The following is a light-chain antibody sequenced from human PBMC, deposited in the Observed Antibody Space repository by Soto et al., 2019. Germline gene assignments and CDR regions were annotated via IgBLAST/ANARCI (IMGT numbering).Light chain of an antibody. J-gene: IGLJ2*01. Sequence: QSVLTQPASVSGSPGQSITISCTGTSSDVGGYNYVSWYQQHPGKAPKLMIYDISNRPSGVSNRFSGSKSGKTASLTISGLQAEDVADYYCSSYTSSSTVIFGGGTKLTVL. V-gene: IGLV2-14*03. CDR1: SSDVGGYNY. CDR2: DIS. CDR3: SSYTSSSTVI.